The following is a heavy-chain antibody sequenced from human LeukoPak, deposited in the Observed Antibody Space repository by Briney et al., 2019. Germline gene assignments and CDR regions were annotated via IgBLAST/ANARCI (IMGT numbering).Heavy chain of an antibody. CDR3: ARVSYYYDSSGYYHAFDI. CDR1: GGSISSGGYY. CDR2: IYYSGST. Sequence: PSETLSLTCTVSGGSISSGGYYWSWIRQHPGKGLEWIGYIYYSGSTYYNPSLKSRVTIPVDTSKNQFSLKLSSVTAADTAVYYCARVSYYYDSSGYYHAFDIWGQGTMVTVSS. J-gene: IGHJ3*02. D-gene: IGHD3-22*01. V-gene: IGHV4-31*03.